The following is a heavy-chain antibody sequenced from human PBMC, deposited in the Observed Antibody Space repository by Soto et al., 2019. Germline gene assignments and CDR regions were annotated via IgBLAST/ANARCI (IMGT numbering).Heavy chain of an antibody. Sequence: ASVKVSCKASGFTFTSYGISWVRQAPGQGLEWMRRISAYNGNTNYAQKLQGRVTMTTDTSTSTAYMELRSLRSDDTAVYYCARDCSSTSCWRRWGFYYYYGMDVWGQGTTVTVSS. V-gene: IGHV1-18*01. CDR3: ARDCSSTSCWRRWGFYYYYGMDV. J-gene: IGHJ6*02. CDR1: GFTFTSYG. CDR2: ISAYNGNT. D-gene: IGHD2-2*01.